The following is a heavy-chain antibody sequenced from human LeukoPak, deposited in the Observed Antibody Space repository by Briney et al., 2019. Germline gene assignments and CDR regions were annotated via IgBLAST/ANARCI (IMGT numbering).Heavy chain of an antibody. Sequence: SVKASCKASGGTFSRYAISWVRQAPGPGLGWMGGIIPIFGTANYAQKFQGRVTITADESMSTAYMELSSLRSEDTAVYYCARARPGRGSYYWAINDYWGQGTLVTVSS. V-gene: IGHV1-69*13. CDR1: GGTFSRYA. D-gene: IGHD1-26*01. J-gene: IGHJ4*02. CDR2: IIPIFGTA. CDR3: ARARPGRGSYYWAINDY.